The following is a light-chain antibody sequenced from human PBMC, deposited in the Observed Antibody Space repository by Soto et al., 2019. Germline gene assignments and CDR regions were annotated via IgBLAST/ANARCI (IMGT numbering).Light chain of an antibody. J-gene: IGLJ1*01. Sequence: QSVLTQPPSVSAAPGQKVTISCSAGSSNIGNNYVSWYQQLPGTAPKLLIYENNKRPSGIPDRFSGSKSGTSATLGITGLQTGDEADYHCGTWDTSLSAFVFGGGTKVTVL. CDR1: SSNIGNNY. CDR3: GTWDTSLSAFV. CDR2: ENN. V-gene: IGLV1-51*02.